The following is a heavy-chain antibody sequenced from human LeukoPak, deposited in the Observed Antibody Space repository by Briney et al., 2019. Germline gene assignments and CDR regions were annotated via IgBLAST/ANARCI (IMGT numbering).Heavy chain of an antibody. Sequence: GGSLRLSCAASGVTLSTYAMSWVRQAPGKGLEWVANIKQDGSEKYYVDSVKGRFTISRDNAKNSLYLQMNSLGAEDTAVYYCARGGTELVIPTYWGQGILVTVSS. D-gene: IGHD3-22*01. CDR2: IKQDGSEK. J-gene: IGHJ4*02. CDR1: GVTLSTYA. V-gene: IGHV3-7*01. CDR3: ARGGTELVIPTY.